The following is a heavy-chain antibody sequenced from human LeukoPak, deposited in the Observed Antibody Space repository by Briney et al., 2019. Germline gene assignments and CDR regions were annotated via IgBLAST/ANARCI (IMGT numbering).Heavy chain of an antibody. Sequence: GRSLRLSCAASGFTFSSYGMHWVRQAPGKGLAWVAVISYDGSNKYYAHSVKGRFTISRDNSKNTLYLQMNSLRAEDTAVYYCAKDWWIQLSLLVFYFDHWGQGTLVTVSS. CDR3: AKDWWIQLSLLVFYFDH. CDR1: GFTFSSYG. D-gene: IGHD5-18*01. J-gene: IGHJ4*02. V-gene: IGHV3-30*18. CDR2: ISYDGSNK.